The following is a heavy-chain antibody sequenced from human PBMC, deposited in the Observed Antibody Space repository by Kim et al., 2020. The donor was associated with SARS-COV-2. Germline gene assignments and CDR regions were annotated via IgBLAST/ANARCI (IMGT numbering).Heavy chain of an antibody. D-gene: IGHD2-2*01. CDR1: GFTFSNYA. CDR3: AKGRLSSATPPDR. Sequence: GGSLRLSCAASGFTFSNYAMSWVRQAPGKGLEWVSSIRGSGGSTYYADSVKGRFTVSRDNSKNKLYLQMNSLRAEDTAVYYCAKGRLSSATPPDRWGQGTLVTLSS. CDR2: IRGSGGST. J-gene: IGHJ5*02. V-gene: IGHV3-23*01.